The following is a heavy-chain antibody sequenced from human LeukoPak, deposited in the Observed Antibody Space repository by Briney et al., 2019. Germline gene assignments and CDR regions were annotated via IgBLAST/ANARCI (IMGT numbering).Heavy chain of an antibody. V-gene: IGHV1-2*02. CDR3: ATVAGDDYDAYYFDY. CDR1: GYTFTGYY. D-gene: IGHD4-17*01. J-gene: IGHJ4*02. Sequence: AASVKVSCKASGYTFTGYYMHWVRQAPGQGREWMGWINPNSGGTNYAQKFQGRVTMTRDTSISTAYMELSRLRSDDTAVYYCATVAGDDYDAYYFDYWGQGTLVTVSS. CDR2: INPNSGGT.